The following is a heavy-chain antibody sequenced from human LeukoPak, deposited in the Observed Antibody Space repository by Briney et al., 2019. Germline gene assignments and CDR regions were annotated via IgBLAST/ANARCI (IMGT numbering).Heavy chain of an antibody. Sequence: GGSLRLSCVASGFTFRNYWMHWVRQVPGKGLVWVSRINTDATITTFADSVRGRFTISRDNAKNTLYLQMNSLRDDDTAVYYCARDPGGGTGWFYFDSWGQGTLVAVSS. D-gene: IGHD6-19*01. CDR3: ARDPGGGTGWFYFDS. CDR2: INTDATIT. V-gene: IGHV3-74*01. J-gene: IGHJ4*02. CDR1: GFTFRNYW.